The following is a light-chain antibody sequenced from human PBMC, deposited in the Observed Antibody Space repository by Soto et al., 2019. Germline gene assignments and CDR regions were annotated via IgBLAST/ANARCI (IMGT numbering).Light chain of an antibody. Sequence: DIQITQSPSSLSSSVRDRFTITCRASQSISRYLNWYQHRPGQAPKLLINAASNLRSGVPSRFSGSGSGTDFTLTITSLQPEDFAFYYCQQSYVTPPITFGQGTRLEIK. V-gene: IGKV1-39*01. CDR2: AAS. CDR1: QSISRY. J-gene: IGKJ5*01. CDR3: QQSYVTPPIT.